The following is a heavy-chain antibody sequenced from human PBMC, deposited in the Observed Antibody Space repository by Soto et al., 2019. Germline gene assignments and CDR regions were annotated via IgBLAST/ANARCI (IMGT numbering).Heavy chain of an antibody. V-gene: IGHV4-59*01. Sequence: QVQLQESGPGLVKPSETLSLTCTVSGTSTRSSYWSWIRQPPGMGLEWIGYVSYSGSPNYNPSLNSRVTISVDTSKNQFSLKLSSVTAADTAVYYCARASSGYTSSHFYWGQGTLVTVSS. D-gene: IGHD6-13*01. CDR2: VSYSGSP. CDR3: ARASSGYTSSHFY. CDR1: GTSTRSSY. J-gene: IGHJ4*02.